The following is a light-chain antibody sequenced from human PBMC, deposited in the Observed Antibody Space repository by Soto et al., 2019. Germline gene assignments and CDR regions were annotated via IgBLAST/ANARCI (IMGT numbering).Light chain of an antibody. CDR2: SAS. V-gene: IGKV1-12*01. CDR1: QGISTW. Sequence: DIQMTQSPSSVSASVGDRITITCRASQGISTWLAWHQQKPGKAPKLLIYSASSLQSGVPSRFSGSGSGTDFTLTSSSLQPEDFATYFWQQGSSFPLTFGGGTKVEI. CDR3: QQGSSFPLT. J-gene: IGKJ4*01.